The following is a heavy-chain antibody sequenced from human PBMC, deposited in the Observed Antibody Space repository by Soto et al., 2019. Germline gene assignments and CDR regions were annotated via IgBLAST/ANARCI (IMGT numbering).Heavy chain of an antibody. V-gene: IGHV3-11*06. J-gene: IGHJ5*02. D-gene: IGHD3-22*01. Sequence: GGSLRLSCAASGFTFSDYDMSWIRQAPGRGLEWVSYITSSSNYANYADSVRGRFTISRDNAKNSLYLQMNSLRAEDTAVYYCARAYKSYYYDSSGIPMAWGQGTLVTVSS. CDR3: ARAYKSYYYDSSGIPMA. CDR2: ITSSSNYA. CDR1: GFTFSDYD.